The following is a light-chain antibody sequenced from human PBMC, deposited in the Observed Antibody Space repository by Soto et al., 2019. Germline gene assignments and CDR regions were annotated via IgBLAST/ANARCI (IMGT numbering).Light chain of an antibody. CDR1: QGIRRY. J-gene: IGKJ1*01. Sequence: VIWMIQSPSLLSASPGDSVTISSRMSQGIRRYLAWYQQQRGKAPEIXIYAASTLQSGVPSRCSGSGSRTDFTLTISCLQSADFETYDCQQYYRFTRTFGRGTKVDIK. CDR2: AAS. CDR3: QQYYRFTRT. V-gene: IGKV1D-8*01.